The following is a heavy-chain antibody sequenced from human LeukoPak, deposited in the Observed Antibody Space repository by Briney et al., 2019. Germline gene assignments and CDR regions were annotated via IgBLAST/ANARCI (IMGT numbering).Heavy chain of an antibody. V-gene: IGHV4-59*12. CDR3: AGWGLYCSGGSCYSNWFDP. J-gene: IGHJ5*02. D-gene: IGHD2-15*01. Sequence: SETLSLTCTVSGGSISSYYWSWIRQPPGKGLEWIGYIYYSGSTNYNPSLKSRVTISVDKSKNQFSLKLSSVTAADTAVYYCAGWGLYCSGGSCYSNWFDPWGQGTLVTVSS. CDR2: IYYSGST. CDR1: GGSISSYY.